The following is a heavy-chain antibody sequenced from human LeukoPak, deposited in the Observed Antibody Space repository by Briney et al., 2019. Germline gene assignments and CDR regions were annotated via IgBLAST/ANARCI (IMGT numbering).Heavy chain of an antibody. J-gene: IGHJ4*02. D-gene: IGHD3-9*01. V-gene: IGHV3-23*01. CDR2: ISGTAYSA. CDR1: GFTFSSYA. Sequence: GGSLRLSCAASGFTFSSYAMSWVHQARGKGLEWVSGISGTAYSAYQADSVKGRFTISRDNSKNTLYLQMNSLRAEDTALYYCAKDLDDILTGYYGFDHWGQGALVTVSS. CDR3: AKDLDDILTGYYGFDH.